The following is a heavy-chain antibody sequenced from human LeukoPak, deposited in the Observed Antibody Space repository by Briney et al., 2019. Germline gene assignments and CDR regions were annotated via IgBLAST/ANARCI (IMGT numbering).Heavy chain of an antibody. V-gene: IGHV4-61*02. J-gene: IGHJ5*02. CDR2: IYTSGST. CDR1: GGSISSGSYY. CDR3: ARDADKCGGDCYENWFDP. D-gene: IGHD2-21*02. Sequence: SETLSLTCTVSGGSISSGSYYWSWIRQPAGKGLEWIGRIYTSGSTNYNPSLKSRVTMSVDTSKNQFSLKLSSVTAADTAVYYCARDADKCGGDCYENWFDPWGQGTLVTVSS.